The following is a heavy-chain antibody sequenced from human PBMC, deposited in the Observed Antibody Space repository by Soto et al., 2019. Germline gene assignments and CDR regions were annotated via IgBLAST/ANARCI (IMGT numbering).Heavy chain of an antibody. D-gene: IGHD5-12*01. CDR2: ISYDGSNK. CDR3: AKSNIDSGYDPALGSDV. CDR1: GFTFSSYG. V-gene: IGHV3-30*18. Sequence: PGGSLRLSCAASGFTFSSYGMHWVRQAPGKGLEWVAVISYDGSNKYYADSVKGRFTISRDNSKNTLYLQMNSLRAEDTAVYYCAKSNIDSGYDPALGSDVWGQGTTVTVSS. J-gene: IGHJ6*02.